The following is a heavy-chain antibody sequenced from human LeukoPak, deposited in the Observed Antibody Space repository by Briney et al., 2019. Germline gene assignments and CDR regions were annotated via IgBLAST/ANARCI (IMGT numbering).Heavy chain of an antibody. CDR3: ARDRSYYQTTRFDY. CDR1: GFTFSSYS. D-gene: IGHD1-26*01. J-gene: IGHJ4*02. V-gene: IGHV3-48*04. CDR2: ISSSGSTI. Sequence: PGGSLRLSCAASGFTFSSYSMNWVRQAPGKGLEWVSYISSSGSTIYYADSVKGRFTISRDNAKNSLYLQMNSLRAEDTAVYYCARDRSYYQTTRFDYWGQGTLVTVSS.